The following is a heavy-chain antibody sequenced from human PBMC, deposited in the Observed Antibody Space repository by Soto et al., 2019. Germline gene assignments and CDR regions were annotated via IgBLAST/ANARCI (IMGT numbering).Heavy chain of an antibody. Sequence: PGGCLRLSCAASGFTFSSYAMSWVRQAPGKGWEWVSAISGSGRSTSYAYLVKGRFTISKDNSKNSLYLKMNSSRAEDTDVYYCAKDGIKWELLLWSYWGQGTLVTVSS. J-gene: IGHJ4*02. CDR3: AKDGIKWELLLWSY. D-gene: IGHD1-26*01. CDR2: ISGSGRST. V-gene: IGHV3-23*01. CDR1: GFTFSSYA.